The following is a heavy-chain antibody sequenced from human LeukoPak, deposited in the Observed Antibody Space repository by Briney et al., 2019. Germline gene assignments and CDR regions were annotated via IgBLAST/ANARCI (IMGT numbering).Heavy chain of an antibody. Sequence: SETLSLTCAVYGGSFSGYYWSWIRQPPGKGLEWIGEINHSGSTNYNPSLKSRVTTSVDTSKNQFSLNLNSVTAADTAVYYCARPQYGGSYWYAFDIWGQGTMVTVSS. CDR1: GGSFSGYY. CDR2: INHSGST. J-gene: IGHJ3*02. D-gene: IGHD1-26*01. CDR3: ARPQYGGSYWYAFDI. V-gene: IGHV4-34*01.